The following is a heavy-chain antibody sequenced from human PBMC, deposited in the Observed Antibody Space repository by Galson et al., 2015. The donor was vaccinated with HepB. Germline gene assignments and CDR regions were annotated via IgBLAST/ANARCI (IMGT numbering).Heavy chain of an antibody. V-gene: IGHV5-51*01. CDR1: GYSFTSYW. D-gene: IGHD5-18*01. J-gene: IGHJ3*02. CDR2: IYPGDSDT. Sequence: QSGAEVKKPGESLKISCKGSGYSFTSYWIGWVRQMPGKGLEWMGIIYPGDSDTRYSPSFQGQVTISADKSISTAYLQWSSLKASDTAMYYCARHGVQLWLHANDAFDIWGQGTMVTVSS. CDR3: ARHGVQLWLHANDAFDI.